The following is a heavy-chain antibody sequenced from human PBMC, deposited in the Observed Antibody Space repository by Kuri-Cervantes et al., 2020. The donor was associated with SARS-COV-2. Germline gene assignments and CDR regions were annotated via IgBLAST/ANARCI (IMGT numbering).Heavy chain of an antibody. CDR3: ARGGTTVPTSGAFDF. Sequence: TLSLTCTVSGGPISSGGYYWCWVRQHQGRGPAWIGYVYYNGNTFYSPSHKSGVTMSIDTSRNQFSLMLSSVTAADTAVYYCARGGTTVPTSGAFDFWGQGTLVTVSS. J-gene: IGHJ3*01. CDR1: GGPISSGGYY. D-gene: IGHD4-17*01. V-gene: IGHV4-31*02. CDR2: VYYNGNT.